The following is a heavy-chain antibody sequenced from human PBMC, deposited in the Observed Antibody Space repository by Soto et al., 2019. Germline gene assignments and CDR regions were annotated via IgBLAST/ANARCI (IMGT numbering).Heavy chain of an antibody. D-gene: IGHD1-1*01. J-gene: IGHJ5*02. CDR1: GYTLTSYD. V-gene: IGHV1-8*01. CDR3: ARPFGWNDRGWFEP. Sequence: GASVKVSCKASGYTLTSYDINWVRQATGQGRGGMGWMNPNSGNTGYAQKFQGRVTMTMNISISTAYMELSRLRSEDTAVYYCARPFGWNDRGWFEPWGQGTLVNVSS. CDR2: MNPNSGNT.